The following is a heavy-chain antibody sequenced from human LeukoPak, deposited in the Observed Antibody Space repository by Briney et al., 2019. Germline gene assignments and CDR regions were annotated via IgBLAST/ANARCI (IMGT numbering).Heavy chain of an antibody. CDR1: GGSISSSNW. CDR3: ARGTQMVYARATRPPPNRITMVRGVKPFDY. Sequence: PSGTLSLTCAVSGGSISSSNWWSWVRQPPGKGLEWIGEIYHSGSTNYNPSLKSRVTISVDTAKNQFSLKLSSVTAADTAVYYCARGTQMVYARATRPPPNRITMVRGVKPFDYWGQGTLVTVSS. D-gene: IGHD3-10*01. J-gene: IGHJ4*02. CDR2: IYHSGST. V-gene: IGHV4-4*02.